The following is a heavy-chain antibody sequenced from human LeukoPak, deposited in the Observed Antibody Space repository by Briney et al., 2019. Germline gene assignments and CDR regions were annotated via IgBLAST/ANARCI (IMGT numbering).Heavy chain of an antibody. D-gene: IGHD4-17*01. J-gene: IGHJ4*02. CDR3: ARVFPYTVTTLGY. CDR1: GITFSSYS. V-gene: IGHV3-21*01. CDR2: ISSSSSYI. Sequence: GGSLRLSCAVSGITFSSYSMNWVRQAPGKGLEWVSSISSSSSYIYYADSVKGRFTISRDNAKNTLYLQMNSLRVGDTAVYYCARVFPYTVTTLGYWGRGTLVTVSS.